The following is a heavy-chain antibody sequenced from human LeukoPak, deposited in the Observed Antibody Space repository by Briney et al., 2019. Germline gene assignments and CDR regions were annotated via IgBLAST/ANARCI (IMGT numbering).Heavy chain of an antibody. Sequence: GASVKVSCKASGYTFTGYYMHWVRQAPGQGLEWMGWINPNSGGTNYEQKFQGRVTITRDTSISTAYMELSRLRSDDTAVYYCARNWGSDAFDIWGQGTMVTVSS. V-gene: IGHV1-2*02. CDR1: GYTFTGYY. J-gene: IGHJ3*02. D-gene: IGHD7-27*01. CDR2: INPNSGGT. CDR3: ARNWGSDAFDI.